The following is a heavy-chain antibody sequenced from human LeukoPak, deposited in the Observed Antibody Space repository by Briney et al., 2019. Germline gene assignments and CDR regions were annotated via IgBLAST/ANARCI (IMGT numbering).Heavy chain of an antibody. CDR2: IRYDGSNK. D-gene: IGHD3-3*01. CDR3: ARVVPRIFGVVIKAVDY. J-gene: IGHJ4*02. CDR1: GFTFSSYG. V-gene: IGHV3-30*02. Sequence: PGGSLRLSCAASGFTFSSYGMHWVRQAPGKGLEWVAFIRYDGSNKYYADSEKGRFSISRDNSKNTLYLQMNSLRAEDTAVYYCARVVPRIFGVVIKAVDYWGQGTLVTVSS.